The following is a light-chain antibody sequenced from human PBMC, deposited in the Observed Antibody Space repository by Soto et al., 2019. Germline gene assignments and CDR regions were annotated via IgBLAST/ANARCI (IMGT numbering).Light chain of an antibody. V-gene: IGKV3-20*01. J-gene: IGKJ2*01. Sequence: EIVLTQSPGTLSLSPGESATLSCRASQRVASSHIAWYRQKPGQAPCLLIYGASRRATGIPDRFSGSGSKININHTINRLEAEDTAVYSCQHYGSITPYTFGQGTKMKI. CDR2: GAS. CDR1: QRVASSH. CDR3: QHYGSITPYT.